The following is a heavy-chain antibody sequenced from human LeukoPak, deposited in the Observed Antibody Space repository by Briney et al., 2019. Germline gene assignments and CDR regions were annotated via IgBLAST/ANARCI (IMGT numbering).Heavy chain of an antibody. V-gene: IGHV1-69*13. D-gene: IGHD3-22*01. CDR1: GGTFSSYA. J-gene: IGHJ6*02. CDR2: IIPIFGTA. Sequence: SVKVSCKASGGTFSSYAVSWVRQAPGQGLEWMGGIIPIFGTANYAQKFQGRVTITADESTSTAYMELSSLRSEDTAVYYCARRYYYDSSGYFTTDYYYYGMDVWGQGTTVTVSS. CDR3: ARRYYYDSSGYFTTDYYYYGMDV.